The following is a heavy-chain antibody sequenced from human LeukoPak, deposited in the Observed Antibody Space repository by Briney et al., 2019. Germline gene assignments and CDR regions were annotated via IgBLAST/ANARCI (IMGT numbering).Heavy chain of an antibody. CDR1: GGSISSGGYS. CDR3: ARDKGSSWYDAFDI. Sequence: SETLSLTCAVSGGSISSGGYSWSWIRQPPGKGLEWVGYIYHSGSTYYNPSLKSRVTISVDRSKNQFSLKLSSVTAADTAVYYCARDKGSSWYDAFDIWGQGTMVTVSS. CDR2: IYHSGST. V-gene: IGHV4-30-2*01. J-gene: IGHJ3*02. D-gene: IGHD6-13*01.